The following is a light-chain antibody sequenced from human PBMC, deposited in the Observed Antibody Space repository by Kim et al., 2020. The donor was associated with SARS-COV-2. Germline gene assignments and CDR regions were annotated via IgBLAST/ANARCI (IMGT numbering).Light chain of an antibody. CDR3: QQYNNWPTWT. J-gene: IGKJ1*01. Sequence: SPGERATLSCRASQSISSNLAWYQQKPGQAPRLLIYGASSRAIGIPARFSGSGSGTEFTLTISSLQSEDFAVYYCQQYNNWPTWTFGQGTKVDIK. V-gene: IGKV3-15*01. CDR2: GAS. CDR1: QSISSN.